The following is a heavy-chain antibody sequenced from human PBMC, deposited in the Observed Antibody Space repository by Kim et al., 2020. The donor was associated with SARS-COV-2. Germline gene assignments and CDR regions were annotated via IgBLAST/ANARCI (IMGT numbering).Heavy chain of an antibody. D-gene: IGHD1-1*01. Sequence: SETLSLTCTVSGGSISSYYWSWIRQPPGKGLEWIGYIYYSGSTNYNPSLKSRVTISVDTSKNQFSLKLSSVTAADTAVYYCARYKTVYGMDVWGQGTTVTVSS. J-gene: IGHJ6*02. CDR2: IYYSGST. CDR3: ARYKTVYGMDV. V-gene: IGHV4-59*13. CDR1: GGSISSYY.